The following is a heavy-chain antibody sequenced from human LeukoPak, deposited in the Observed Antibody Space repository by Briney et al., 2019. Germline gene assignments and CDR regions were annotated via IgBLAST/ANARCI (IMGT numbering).Heavy chain of an antibody. CDR1: GGSFSGYY. D-gene: IGHD1-26*01. CDR3: ARVGRWELLDAFDI. CDR2: INHSGST. Sequence: PSETPSLTCAVYGGSFSGYYWSWIRQPPGKGLEWIGEINHSGSTNYNPSLKSRVTISVDTSKNQFSLKLSSVTAADTAVYYCARVGRWELLDAFDIWGQGTMVTVSS. V-gene: IGHV4-34*01. J-gene: IGHJ3*02.